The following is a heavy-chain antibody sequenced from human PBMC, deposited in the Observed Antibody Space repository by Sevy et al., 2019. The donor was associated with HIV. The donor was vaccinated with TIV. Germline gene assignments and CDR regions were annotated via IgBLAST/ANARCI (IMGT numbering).Heavy chain of an antibody. D-gene: IGHD5-12*01. J-gene: IGHJ4*02. CDR1: GDSISSSSNY. V-gene: IGHV4-39*01. CDR2: IYYSGST. Sequence: SETLSLTCTVSGDSISSSSNYWGWIRQPPGKGLEWIGSIYYSGSTFYNPSLKSRVTISVVTSKNQFSLRLSSETAADTAVYYCATYLGYTGYVDYWGRGILVTVSS. CDR3: ATYLGYTGYVDY.